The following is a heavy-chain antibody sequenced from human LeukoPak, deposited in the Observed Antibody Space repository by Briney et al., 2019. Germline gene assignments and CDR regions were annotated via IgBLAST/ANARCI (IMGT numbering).Heavy chain of an antibody. CDR2: ISSSGSSR. J-gene: IGHJ6*02. V-gene: IGHV3-11*01. CDR3: ARGYDSSGFSIYYYYTMDV. Sequence: GGSLRLSCAASGFTFSDYYMTWIRQAPGKGLEWVSYISSSGSSRYYADSVKGRFTISRDNAKNSLFLQMNSLRAEDTAVYYCARGYDSSGFSIYYYYTMDVWGQGTTVTVSS. CDR1: GFTFSDYY. D-gene: IGHD3-22*01.